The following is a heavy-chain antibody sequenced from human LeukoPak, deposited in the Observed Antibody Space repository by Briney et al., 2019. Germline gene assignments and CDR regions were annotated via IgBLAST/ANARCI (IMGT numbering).Heavy chain of an antibody. CDR3: ATRGTKDAFDI. CDR2: IYYSGST. CDR1: GGSISSSSYY. V-gene: IGHV4-39*01. J-gene: IGHJ3*02. D-gene: IGHD3-16*01. Sequence: SETLSLTCTVSGGSISSSSYYWGWIRQPPGKGQEWIGSIYYSGSTYYNPSLKSRVTISVDTSKNQFSLKLSSVTATDTAVYYCATRGTKDAFDIWGQGTMVTVSS.